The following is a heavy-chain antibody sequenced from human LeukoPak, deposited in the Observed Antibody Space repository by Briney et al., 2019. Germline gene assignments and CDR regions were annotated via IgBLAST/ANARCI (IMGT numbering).Heavy chain of an antibody. J-gene: IGHJ6*02. CDR3: ARTSVTHGMDV. V-gene: IGHV4-39*01. D-gene: IGHD4-17*01. Sequence: SETLSLTCTVSGGSISSSSYYWGWIRQPPGKGLEWIGSIYYSGSTYYNPSLKSRVTISVDTSKNQFSLKLSSVTAADTAVYYCARTSVTHGMDVWGQGTTVTVSS. CDR1: GGSISSSSYY. CDR2: IYYSGST.